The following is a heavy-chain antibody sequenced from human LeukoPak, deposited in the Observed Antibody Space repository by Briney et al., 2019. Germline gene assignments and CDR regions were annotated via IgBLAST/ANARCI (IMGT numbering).Heavy chain of an antibody. J-gene: IGHJ4*02. CDR1: GFPFSSYG. CDR3: ARGPYYYDSSGRHFDY. D-gene: IGHD3-22*01. Sequence: PGGSLRLSCAASGFPFSSYGMHWVRQAPGKGLEWVAVIWYDGSNKYYADSVKGRFTISRDNSKNTLYLQMNSLRAEDTAVYYCARGPYYYDSSGRHFDYWGQGTLVTVSS. V-gene: IGHV3-33*08. CDR2: IWYDGSNK.